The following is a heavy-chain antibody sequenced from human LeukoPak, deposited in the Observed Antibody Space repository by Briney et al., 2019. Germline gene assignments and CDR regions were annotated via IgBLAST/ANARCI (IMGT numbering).Heavy chain of an antibody. CDR2: ISSSSSYI. J-gene: IGHJ4*02. CDR3: AKLGYYYGSGSYYTRDY. Sequence: GGSLRLSCAASGFTFSSYSMNWVRQAPGKGLEWVSSISSSSSYIYYADSVKGRFTISRDNAKNSLYLQMNRLRAEDTAVYYCAKLGYYYGSGSYYTRDYWGQGTLVTVSS. CDR1: GFTFSSYS. V-gene: IGHV3-21*04. D-gene: IGHD3-10*01.